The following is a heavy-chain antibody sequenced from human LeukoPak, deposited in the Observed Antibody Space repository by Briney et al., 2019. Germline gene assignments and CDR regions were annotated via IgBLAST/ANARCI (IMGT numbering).Heavy chain of an antibody. CDR2: LTRTGGST. Sequence: PGGSLRLSCATSELTFSAYAMSWVRQPPGKGLEWVSALTRTGGSTYYADSVKGRFTISRDNSKNTLYLQMNSLRAEDTAVYYCARRTALEQYFDYWGQGTLVTVSS. J-gene: IGHJ4*02. D-gene: IGHD1/OR15-1a*01. V-gene: IGHV3-23*01. CDR1: ELTFSAYA. CDR3: ARRTALEQYFDY.